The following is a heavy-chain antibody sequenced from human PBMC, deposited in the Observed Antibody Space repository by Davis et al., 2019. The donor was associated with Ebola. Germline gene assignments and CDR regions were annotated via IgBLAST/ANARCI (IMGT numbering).Heavy chain of an antibody. Sequence: AASVKVSCKASGYTFTGYYMHWVRQAPGQGLEWMGRLNPNSGATDFAQKFQGRATMTWDTSVNTVYMELRRLRSDDTAKYFCARATDFGDYNWLDPWGQGTLVTVSS. CDR2: LNPNSGAT. CDR3: ARATDFGDYNWLDP. D-gene: IGHD4-17*01. V-gene: IGHV1-2*06. J-gene: IGHJ5*02. CDR1: GYTFTGYY.